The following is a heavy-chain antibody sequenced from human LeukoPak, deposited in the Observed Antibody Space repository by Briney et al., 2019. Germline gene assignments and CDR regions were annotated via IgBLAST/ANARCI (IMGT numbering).Heavy chain of an antibody. D-gene: IGHD4-23*01. CDR3: ARVGTTVVTPFDY. V-gene: IGHV3-53*01. Sequence: PGGSLRLSCAASGFTVSSNYMSWVRQAPGKGLEWVSVIYSGGSTYYADSVKGRFTISRDNSKNTLYPQMNSLRAEDTAVYYCARVGTTVVTPFDYWGQGTLVTVSS. CDR1: GFTVSSNY. J-gene: IGHJ4*02. CDR2: IYSGGST.